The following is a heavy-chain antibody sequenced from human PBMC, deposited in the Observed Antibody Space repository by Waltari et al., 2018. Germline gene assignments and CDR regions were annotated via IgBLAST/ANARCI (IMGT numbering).Heavy chain of an antibody. CDR2: SNSDGSST. CDR1: GFPFTRYL. V-gene: IGHV3-74*01. CDR3: TRALWLGELYDY. J-gene: IGHJ4*02. Sequence: EVQLDESGGGLVQPGGSLRLSCSASGFPFTRYLMNWVRQAPWKGLGWVARSNSDGSSTTYAESVKGRFTISGDNAKNTVYLQMNSLRVEDTAVYYCTRALWLGELYDYWGQGTLVTVSS. D-gene: IGHD3-10*01.